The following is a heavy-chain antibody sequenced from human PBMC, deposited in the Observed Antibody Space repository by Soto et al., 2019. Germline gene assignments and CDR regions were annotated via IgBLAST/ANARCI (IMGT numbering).Heavy chain of an antibody. CDR2: VSSSIDTI. CDR3: ARDSYGDYAVDY. V-gene: IGHV3-48*01. D-gene: IGHD4-17*01. Sequence: GGSLRVACLPSGVTFSSYSVNWVDQAPGKGLEWVSFVSSSIDTIYYADSVKGRFIISRDQAKNSLYLQMNSLRAEDTAAYYCARDSYGDYAVDYWGQGTLVTVSS. CDR1: GVTFSSYS. J-gene: IGHJ4*02.